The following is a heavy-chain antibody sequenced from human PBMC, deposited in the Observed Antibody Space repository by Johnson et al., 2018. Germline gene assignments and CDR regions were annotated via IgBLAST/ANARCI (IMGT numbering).Heavy chain of an antibody. CDR2: IGTGGDT. Sequence: VQLQESGGGLVQPGGSLRPSCAASGFAFSSYVLHWVRRAPGKGPEWVSAIGTGGDTYYADSVKGRFTISRDNSKNKLYLQMNSLRAEDMAVYYCAKSPYSYETPAYYIDVWGKGTTVTVSS. V-gene: IGHV3-47*02. D-gene: IGHD5-18*01. CDR1: GFAFSSYV. CDR3: AKSPYSYETPAYYIDV. J-gene: IGHJ6*03.